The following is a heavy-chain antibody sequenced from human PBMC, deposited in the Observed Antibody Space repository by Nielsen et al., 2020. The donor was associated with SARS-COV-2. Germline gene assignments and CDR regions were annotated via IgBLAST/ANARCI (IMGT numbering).Heavy chain of an antibody. CDR3: ARVAGTPPVSYFYFDL. V-gene: IGHV3-73*01. CDR1: GFTFSGSA. J-gene: IGHJ2*01. Sequence: GGSLRLSCAASGFTFSGSAMHWVRQASGKGLEWVGRIRSKANSYATAYAASVKGRFTISRDDSKNTAYLQMNSLKTEDTAVYYCARVAGTPPVSYFYFDLWGRGTLVTVSS. D-gene: IGHD2/OR15-2a*01. CDR2: IRSKANSYAT.